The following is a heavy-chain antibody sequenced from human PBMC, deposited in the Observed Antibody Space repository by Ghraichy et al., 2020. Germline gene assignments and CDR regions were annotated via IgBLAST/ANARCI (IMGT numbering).Heavy chain of an antibody. V-gene: IGHV1-18*01. Sequence: ASVKVSCKASGYTFTSYGISWVRQAPGQGLEWMGWISAYNGNTNYAQKIQGRVTMTTDTSTSTAYMELRSLRSDDTAGYYCARGSSGWYPGAFDIWGQGTMVTVSS. CDR1: GYTFTSYG. CDR3: ARGSSGWYPGAFDI. D-gene: IGHD6-19*01. CDR2: ISAYNGNT. J-gene: IGHJ3*02.